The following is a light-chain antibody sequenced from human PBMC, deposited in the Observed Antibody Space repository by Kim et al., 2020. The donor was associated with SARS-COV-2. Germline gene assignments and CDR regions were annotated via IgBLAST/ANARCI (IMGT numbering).Light chain of an antibody. V-gene: IGLV3-19*01. CDR1: SHRSYY. Sequence: GQTVRITCQGDSHRSYYASWYQQKPGQAPVLVIYGKNNRPSGIPDRFSGSSSGNTASLTITGAQAEDEADYYCNSRDSSGNHLDVVFGGGTQLTVL. J-gene: IGLJ2*01. CDR2: GKN. CDR3: NSRDSSGNHLDVV.